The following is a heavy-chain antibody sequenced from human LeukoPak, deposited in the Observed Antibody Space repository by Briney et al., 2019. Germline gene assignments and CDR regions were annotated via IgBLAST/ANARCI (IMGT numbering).Heavy chain of an antibody. CDR1: GGTFSSYA. J-gene: IGHJ4*02. CDR2: IIPIFGTA. D-gene: IGHD2-2*01. V-gene: IGHV1-69*01. CDR3: AVYCSSTSCYHFDY. Sequence: SVKVSCKASGGTFSSYAISWVRQAPGQGLEWMGGIIPIFGTANYAQKFQGRVTITADESTSTAYMELSRLRSEDTAVYYCAVYCSSTSCYHFDYWGQGTLVTVSS.